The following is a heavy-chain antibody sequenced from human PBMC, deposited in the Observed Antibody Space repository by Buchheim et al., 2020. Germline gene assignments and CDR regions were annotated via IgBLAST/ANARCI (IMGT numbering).Heavy chain of an antibody. Sequence: QVTLRESGPALVKPTQTLTLTCTFSGFSLSTSGMCVSWIRQSPGKALEWLARVDWDDDKYYNTSLKTRLTISKDTSKNQVALTMTSMDPVDTATYYCARLVTVAGMSGRHGFGIWGQGT. V-gene: IGHV2-70*15. J-gene: IGHJ3*02. CDR1: GFSLSTSGMC. D-gene: IGHD6-19*01. CDR3: ARLVTVAGMSGRHGFGI. CDR2: VDWDDDK.